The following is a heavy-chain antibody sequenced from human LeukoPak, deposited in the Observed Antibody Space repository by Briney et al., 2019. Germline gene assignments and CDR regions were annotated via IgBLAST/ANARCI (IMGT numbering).Heavy chain of an antibody. CDR2: IRSKANSYAT. CDR1: GFTFSGSA. CDR3: TRHAQYSGSPPMGFDP. V-gene: IGHV3-73*01. J-gene: IGHJ5*02. Sequence: PGGSLRLSCAASGFTFSGSAMHWVRQASGKGLEWVGRIRSKANSYATAYAASVKGRFTISRDDSKNTAYLQMNSLKTEDTAVYYCTRHAQYSGSPPMGFDPWGQGTLVTVSS. D-gene: IGHD1-26*01.